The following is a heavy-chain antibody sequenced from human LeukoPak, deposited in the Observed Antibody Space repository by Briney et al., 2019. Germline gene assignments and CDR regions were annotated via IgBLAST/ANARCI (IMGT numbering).Heavy chain of an antibody. V-gene: IGHV3-23*01. CDR2: IDGSGHYI. CDR1: GFSFSTYA. J-gene: IGHJ4*02. CDR3: AKNFGPGNAFYDY. Sequence: GGSLRLSCAASGFSFSTYAMTWVRQAPGRGLEWVSAIDGSGHYIFYRDSVQGRFTTSRDNSRTTLFLQMNSLTAEDSVVYYCAKNFGPGNAFYDYWGQGVLVTVSS. D-gene: IGHD3-10*01.